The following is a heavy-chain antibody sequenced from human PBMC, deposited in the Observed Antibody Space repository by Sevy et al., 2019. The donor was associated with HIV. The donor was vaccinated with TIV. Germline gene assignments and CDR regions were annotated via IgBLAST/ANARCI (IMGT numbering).Heavy chain of an antibody. Sequence: GSLRLSCAASGFTFSSYGMHWVRQAPGKGLEWVAVIWYDGSNKYYADSVKGRFTISRDNSKNTLYLQMNSLRAEDTAVYYCARDTYCTNGVCYPRGHYYGMDVWGQGTTVTVSS. CDR3: ARDTYCTNGVCYPRGHYYGMDV. CDR1: GFTFSSYG. J-gene: IGHJ6*02. CDR2: IWYDGSNK. V-gene: IGHV3-33*01. D-gene: IGHD2-8*01.